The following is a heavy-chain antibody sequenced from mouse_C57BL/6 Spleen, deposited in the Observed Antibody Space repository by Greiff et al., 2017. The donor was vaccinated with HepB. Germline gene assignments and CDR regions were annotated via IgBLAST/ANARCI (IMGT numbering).Heavy chain of an antibody. V-gene: IGHV1-64*01. D-gene: IGHD4-1*01. CDR1: GYTFTSYW. J-gene: IGHJ3*01. CDR3: AREDWVAWFAY. CDR2: IHPNSGST. Sequence: QVQLQQPGAELVKPGASVKLSCKASGYTFTSYWMHWVKQRPGQGLEWIGMIHPNSGSTNYNEKFKSKATLTVDKSSSTAYMQLSSLTSEDSAVYYCAREDWVAWFAYWGQGTLVTVSA.